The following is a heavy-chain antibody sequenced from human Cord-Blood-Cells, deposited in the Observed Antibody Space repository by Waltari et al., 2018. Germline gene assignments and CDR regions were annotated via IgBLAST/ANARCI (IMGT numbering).Heavy chain of an antibody. D-gene: IGHD3-22*01. Sequence: QVQLVQSGAEVKKPGSSVKVSCKASGGTFSSYAISWVRQAPGQGLEWMGGIIPIFGTANYEQKFQGRVTITADESTSTAYMELSSLRSEDTAVYYCATDPYYYDSSGYYRSEYFQHWGQGTLVTVSS. CDR1: GGTFSSYA. CDR2: IIPIFGTA. CDR3: ATDPYYYDSSGYYRSEYFQH. V-gene: IGHV1-69*01. J-gene: IGHJ1*01.